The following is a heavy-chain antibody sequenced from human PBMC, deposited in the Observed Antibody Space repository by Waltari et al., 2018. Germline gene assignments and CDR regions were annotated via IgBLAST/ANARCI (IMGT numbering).Heavy chain of an antibody. D-gene: IGHD4-17*01. CDR1: GFTFSSYG. Sequence: QVQLVESGGGVVQPGRSLRLSCAASGFTFSSYGMHWVRQAPGKGLEWVAVIAYDGRNKDYADAVKGRFTISRDNSKNTLYLQMNSRRAEDTAVYYCAKEANDYGGNSFDYWGQGTLVTVSS. CDR2: IAYDGRNK. CDR3: AKEANDYGGNSFDY. V-gene: IGHV3-30*18. J-gene: IGHJ4*02.